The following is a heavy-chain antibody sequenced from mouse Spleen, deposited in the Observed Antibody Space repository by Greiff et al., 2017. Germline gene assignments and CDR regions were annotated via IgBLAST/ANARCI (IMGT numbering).Heavy chain of an antibody. CDR1: GYTFTDYE. CDR3: TRKLVY. V-gene: IGHV1-15*01. J-gene: IGHJ3*01. CDR2: IDPETGGT. D-gene: IGHD6-2*01. Sequence: QVQLKESGAELVRPGASVTLSCKASGYTFTDYEMHWVKQTPVHGLEWIGAIDPETGGTAYNQKFKGKAILTADKSSSTAYMELRSLTSEDSAVYYCTRKLVYWGQGTLVTVSA.